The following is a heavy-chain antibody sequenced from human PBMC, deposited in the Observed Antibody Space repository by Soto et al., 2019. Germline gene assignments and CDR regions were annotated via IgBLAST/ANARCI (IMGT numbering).Heavy chain of an antibody. V-gene: IGHV3-33*01. CDR3: ARGVSVTLAVQGGAPDKNYFDS. D-gene: IGHD1-26*01. CDR1: GFAFSNYG. Sequence: AGGSLRLSCTASGFAFSNYGIHWVRQAPGRGLEWVAVIWSDGTKKFYADSVKGRFTISRDNAKNSLYLQMNSLRAEDTAVYYCARGVSVTLAVQGGAPDKNYFDSWSQGTLVTVS. J-gene: IGHJ4*02. CDR2: IWSDGTKK.